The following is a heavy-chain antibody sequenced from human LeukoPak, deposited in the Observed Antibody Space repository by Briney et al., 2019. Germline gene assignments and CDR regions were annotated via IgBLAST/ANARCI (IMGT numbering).Heavy chain of an antibody. Sequence: SVKVSCKASGFTFTSFAIQWVRQARGQRLEWIGWIVVGSGNTKYAQQFQGRVTMTRDTSTSTVYMELSSLRSEDTAVYYRARDPLPNTYYYDSSGYYNNWFDPWGQGTLVTVSS. CDR3: ARDPLPNTYYYDSSGYYNNWFDP. J-gene: IGHJ5*02. D-gene: IGHD3-22*01. CDR2: IVVGSGNT. CDR1: GFTFTSFA. V-gene: IGHV1-58*02.